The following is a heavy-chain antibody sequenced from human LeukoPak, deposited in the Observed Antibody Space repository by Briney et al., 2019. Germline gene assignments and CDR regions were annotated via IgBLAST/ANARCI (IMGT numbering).Heavy chain of an antibody. Sequence: SVKVSCKASGYTFTSYGISWVRQAPGQGLEWMGRIIPIFGTANYAQKFQGRVTITTDESTSTAYMELSSLRSEDTAVYYCARAVYYDSSGYLYWGQGTLVTVSS. CDR1: GYTFTSYG. J-gene: IGHJ4*02. V-gene: IGHV1-69*05. CDR2: IIPIFGTA. CDR3: ARAVYYDSSGYLY. D-gene: IGHD3-22*01.